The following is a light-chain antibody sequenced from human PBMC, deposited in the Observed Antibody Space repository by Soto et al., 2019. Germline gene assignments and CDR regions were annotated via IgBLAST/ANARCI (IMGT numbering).Light chain of an antibody. Sequence: DVLMTQSPSSLSASVGDRVTITCRASQDIAKFLNWYQQKPGKAPNLLIYAASSLQSGVPSRFSGSGFRTDFTLTISSLQPEDFATYICEQSYSVPTFGGGTKVEI. CDR2: AAS. V-gene: IGKV1-39*01. CDR1: QDIAKF. CDR3: EQSYSVPT. J-gene: IGKJ4*01.